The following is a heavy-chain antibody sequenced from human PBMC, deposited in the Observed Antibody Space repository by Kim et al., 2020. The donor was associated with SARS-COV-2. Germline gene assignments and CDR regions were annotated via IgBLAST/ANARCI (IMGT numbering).Heavy chain of an antibody. D-gene: IGHD2-15*01. CDR3: ARDAKLGGSYNNGWFDP. Sequence: GGSLRLSCAASGFTFDDYAMHWVRQAPGKGLEWVSGISWNSGSIGYADSVKGRFTISRDNAKNSMYLQMSSLRAEDTALYYCARDAKLGGSYNNGWFDPWGQGTLVTVSS. V-gene: IGHV3-9*01. J-gene: IGHJ5*02. CDR1: GFTFDDYA. CDR2: ISWNSGSI.